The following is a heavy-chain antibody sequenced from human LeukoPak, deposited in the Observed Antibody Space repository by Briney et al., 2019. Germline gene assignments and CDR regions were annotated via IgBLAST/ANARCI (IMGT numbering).Heavy chain of an antibody. CDR3: AKEARGRAKEKYCSGGSCYSDYYYGMDV. J-gene: IGHJ6*02. D-gene: IGHD2-15*01. Sequence: GGSLRLSCAASGFTFSSYAMSWVRQAPGKGLEWVSSTSGGGYTTYYADSVKGRFTISRDNSKNTLYLQMNSLRAEDTAVYYCAKEARGRAKEKYCSGGSCYSDYYYGMDVWGQGTTVTVSS. CDR2: TSGGGYTT. CDR1: GFTFSSYA. V-gene: IGHV3-23*01.